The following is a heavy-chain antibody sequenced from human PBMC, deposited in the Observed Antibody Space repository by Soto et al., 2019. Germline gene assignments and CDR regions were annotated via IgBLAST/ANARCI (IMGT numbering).Heavy chain of an antibody. V-gene: IGHV1-18*01. J-gene: IGHJ6*02. CDR2: ISAYNGNT. CDR3: ARDGEYYDFWSGYYGMGGPYYGMDV. Sequence: ASVKVSCNASGYTFTSYCISWGRQAPGRGLEWMGWISAYNGNTNYAQKLQGRVTMTTDTSTSTAYMELRSLRSDVTAVYYCARDGEYYDFWSGYYGMGGPYYGMDVWGQGTTVTVSS. CDR1: GYTFTSYC. D-gene: IGHD3-3*01.